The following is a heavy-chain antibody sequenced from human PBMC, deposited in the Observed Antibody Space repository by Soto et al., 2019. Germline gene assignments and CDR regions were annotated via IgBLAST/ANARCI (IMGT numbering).Heavy chain of an antibody. Sequence: GGSLRLSCAASGFTFSSYAMSWVRQAPGKGLEWVSAISGSGGSTYYADSVKGRFTISRDNSKNTLYLQMNSLRAEDTAVYYCASSRFLEWFDSINWFDPWGQGTLVTVSS. V-gene: IGHV3-23*01. CDR2: ISGSGGST. J-gene: IGHJ5*02. CDR1: GFTFSSYA. D-gene: IGHD3-3*01. CDR3: ASSRFLEWFDSINWFDP.